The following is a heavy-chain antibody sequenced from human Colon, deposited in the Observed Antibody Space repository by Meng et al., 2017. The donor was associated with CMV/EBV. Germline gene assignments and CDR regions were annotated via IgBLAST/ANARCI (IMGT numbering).Heavy chain of an antibody. CDR2: INSYAYNI. J-gene: IGHJ5*02. D-gene: IGHD3-10*01. V-gene: IGHV3-21*01. CDR3: VREVRRSWFDP. Sequence: SCEVSGVTFGTYTMSWVRQAPGKGLEWVASINSYAYNIGYADSVKGRFTISRDNAKNSLYLQMNSLGAEDTAVYFCVREVRRSWFDPWGQGTLVTVSS. CDR1: GVTFGTYT.